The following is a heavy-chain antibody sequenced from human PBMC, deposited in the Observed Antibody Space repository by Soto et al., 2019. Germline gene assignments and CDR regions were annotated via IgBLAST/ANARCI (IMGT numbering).Heavy chain of an antibody. CDR1: GGSFSGYY. CDR2: INHSGST. J-gene: IGHJ1*01. V-gene: IGHV4-34*01. Sequence: QVQLQQWGAGLLKPSETLSLTCAVYGGSFSGYYWSWIRQPPGKGLEWIGEINHSGSTNYNPSLKSRVTISVDTSKKQFSLRLSSVTAADTAVYYCARVVIARRVFQDWGQGSLVTVSS. CDR3: ARVVIARRVFQD. D-gene: IGHD6-13*01.